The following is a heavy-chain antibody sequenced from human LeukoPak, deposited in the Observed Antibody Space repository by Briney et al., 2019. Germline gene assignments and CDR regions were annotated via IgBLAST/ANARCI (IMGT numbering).Heavy chain of an antibody. CDR2: IYSGGST. Sequence: PGGSLRLSCAASGFTVSSNYMSWVRQAPGKGLEWVSVIYSGGSTYYADSVKGRFTISRDNSKNTLYLQMSSLRAEDTAVYYCARDMGGYSYGFGLFDYWGQGTLVTVSS. J-gene: IGHJ4*02. D-gene: IGHD5-18*01. V-gene: IGHV3-66*01. CDR1: GFTVSSNY. CDR3: ARDMGGYSYGFGLFDY.